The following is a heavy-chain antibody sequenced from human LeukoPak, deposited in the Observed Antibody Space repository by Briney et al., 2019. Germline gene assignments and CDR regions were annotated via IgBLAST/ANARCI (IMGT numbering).Heavy chain of an antibody. CDR1: GGSISSTIYY. J-gene: IGHJ4*02. CDR3: VEMATRWYFDY. Sequence: SETLSLTRTLSGGSISSTIYYWGWIHRPPGKGLEWIGSIYYSGSTSYTPSLKSRVTMYVDTSKNQFSLKLSSVTAADTAVYYCVEMATRWYFDYWGQGTLATVSS. D-gene: IGHD5-24*01. V-gene: IGHV4-39*01. CDR2: IYYSGST.